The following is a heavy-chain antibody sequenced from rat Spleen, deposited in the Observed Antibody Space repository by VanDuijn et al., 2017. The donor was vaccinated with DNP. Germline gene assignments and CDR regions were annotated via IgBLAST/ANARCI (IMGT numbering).Heavy chain of an antibody. CDR1: GFSFSNSD. D-gene: IGHD1-5*01. CDR3: SRRGYRYNYDYALDV. V-gene: IGHV5S23*01. Sequence: EVQLVQSGGGLVQPERSLKLSCEASGFSFSNSDMAWVRQAPTKGLEWVASISTSGGSIYYRDSVKGRFIISRDNVKATLYLQMASLTSEDTATYFCSRRGYRYNYDYALDVWGQGTSVTVSS. CDR2: ISTSGGSI. J-gene: IGHJ4*01.